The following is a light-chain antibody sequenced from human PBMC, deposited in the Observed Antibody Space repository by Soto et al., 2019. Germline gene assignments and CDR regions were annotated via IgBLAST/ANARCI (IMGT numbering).Light chain of an antibody. V-gene: IGKV3-20*01. J-gene: IGKJ5*01. CDR2: GAS. Sequence: EDVLTQSPGTLSLSPGERATLSCRASQNINNNYLAWYQRKPGQAPRLLIYGASRRATDIPDRFSGSGSGTDFTLTISRLEPEDFAVYYCQQHGISHITFGQGTRLEI. CDR1: QNINNNY. CDR3: QQHGISHIT.